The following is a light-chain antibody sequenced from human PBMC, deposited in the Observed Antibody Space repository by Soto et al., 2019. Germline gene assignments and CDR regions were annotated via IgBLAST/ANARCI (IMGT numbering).Light chain of an antibody. Sequence: ETVRPHAPPTLSESPGEKATLSCGACQSVSSSFLAWYQHKPGQAPRLIIYGASSRATGIPDRFSGSGSGTDFTLTISRLEPEDFAVYYCQHYGHALWAFGQGTRWIS. V-gene: IGKV3-20*01. CDR3: QHYGHALWA. J-gene: IGKJ1*01. CDR2: GAS. CDR1: QSVSSSF.